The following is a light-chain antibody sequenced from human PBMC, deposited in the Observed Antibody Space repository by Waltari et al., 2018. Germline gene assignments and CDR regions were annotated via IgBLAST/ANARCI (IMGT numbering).Light chain of an antibody. CDR3: SSYRSDNTLI. J-gene: IGLJ2*01. V-gene: IGLV2-14*03. CDR1: SSYVGAYNY. CDR2: DVS. Sequence: QSALTQPAPVSGSPGQSLTISCTRTSSYVGAYNYVSWYQQHPGKVPKLMIYDVSQRPSGISSRFSASKSGNAASLTISGLQFEDEADYYCSSYRSDNTLIFGGGTKLTVL.